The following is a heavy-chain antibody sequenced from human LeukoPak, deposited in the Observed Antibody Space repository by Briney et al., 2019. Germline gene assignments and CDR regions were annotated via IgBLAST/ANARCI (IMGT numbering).Heavy chain of an antibody. D-gene: IGHD2-15*01. CDR3: ARLPLRCSGGSCYPYFDY. J-gene: IGHJ4*02. CDR2: IYHSGST. CDR1: GGSISSSNW. Sequence: SETLSLTCAVSGGSISSSNWWSWDRQPPGKGLEWIGEIYHSGSTNYNPSLKSRVTISVDKSKNQFSLKLSSVTAADTAVYYCARLPLRCSGGSCYPYFDYWGQGTLVTVSS. V-gene: IGHV4-4*02.